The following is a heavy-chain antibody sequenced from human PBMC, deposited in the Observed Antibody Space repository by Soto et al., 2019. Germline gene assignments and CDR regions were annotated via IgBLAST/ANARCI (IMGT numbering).Heavy chain of an antibody. V-gene: IGHV1-69*08. CDR1: GGTFSSYT. J-gene: IGHJ4*02. CDR2: IIPILGIA. CDR3: AREGLWFGELLPSD. Sequence: QVQLVQSGAVVKKPGSSVKVSCKASGGTFSSYTISWVRQAPGQGLEWMGRIIPILGIANYAQKVPGSVTITADKSTSTAYGERSRLRPEDTAVYYCAREGLWFGELLPSDWGQGTLVTVAT. D-gene: IGHD3-10*01.